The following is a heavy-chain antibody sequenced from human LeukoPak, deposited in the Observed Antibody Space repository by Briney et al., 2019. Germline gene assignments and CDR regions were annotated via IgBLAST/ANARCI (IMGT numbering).Heavy chain of an antibody. CDR2: VSNSGTT. J-gene: IGHJ6*03. V-gene: IGHV4-59*01. CDR1: GGSISTYY. CDR3: ARVGSFCMDV. Sequence: SETLSLTCTVSGGSISTYYWSLIRQPPGKGLEWIGYVSNSGTTNCNPSLKSRVTISVDTSKNQFSLKLSSVTAADTAVYYCARVGSFCMDVWGKGTTVTVSS.